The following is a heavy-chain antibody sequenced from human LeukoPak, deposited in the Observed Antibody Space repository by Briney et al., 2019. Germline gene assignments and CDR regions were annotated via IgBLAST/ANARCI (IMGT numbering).Heavy chain of an antibody. J-gene: IGHJ4*02. CDR3: ARELRSYGGDSFDY. D-gene: IGHD4-23*01. CDR2: IKQDGSEK. CDR1: GFTFSSYW. V-gene: IGHV3-7*03. Sequence: GGSLRLSCAASGFTFSSYWMSWVRQAPGRGLEWVANIKQDGSEKYYVDSVKGRFTISRDNAKNSLYLQMNSLRAEDTAVYYCARELRSYGGDSFDYWGQGTLVTVSS.